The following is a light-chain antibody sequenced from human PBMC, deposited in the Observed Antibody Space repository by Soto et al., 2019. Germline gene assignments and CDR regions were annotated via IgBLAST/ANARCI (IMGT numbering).Light chain of an antibody. Sequence: EIVLTQSPGTLSLSPGERATLSCRASQSVTSSFLVWYQQKPGQAPRLLIYGAFSRPTGIPARFSGYGSGTDFTLTISRLEPEDFAVYYCQHYGSSLLTFGGGTKVEIK. V-gene: IGKV3-20*01. CDR1: QSVTSSF. CDR2: GAF. J-gene: IGKJ4*01. CDR3: QHYGSSLLT.